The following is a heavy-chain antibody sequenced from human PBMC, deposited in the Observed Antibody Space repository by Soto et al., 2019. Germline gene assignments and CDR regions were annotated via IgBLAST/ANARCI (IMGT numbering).Heavy chain of an antibody. CDR1: GLTFSSYG. D-gene: IGHD2-2*01. Sequence: GGSLRLSCAASGLTFSSYGLHWVRQAPGKGLEWVAVISYDGSNKYYADSVKGRFTISRDNSKNTLYLQMNSLKAEDTAVYYCAKAGVSCSSTSCYHYYYYGMDVWGQGTMVTVSS. J-gene: IGHJ6*02. CDR2: ISYDGSNK. CDR3: AKAGVSCSSTSCYHYYYYGMDV. V-gene: IGHV3-30*18.